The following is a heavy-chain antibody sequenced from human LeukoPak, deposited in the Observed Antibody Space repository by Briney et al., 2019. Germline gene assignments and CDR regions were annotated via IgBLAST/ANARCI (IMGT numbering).Heavy chain of an antibody. CDR2: ICVSGRTV. J-gene: IGHJ4*02. CDR1: GFTFSDYY. CDR3: ARDRHGDYDHSGYYDK. V-gene: IGHV3-11*01. D-gene: IGHD3-22*01. Sequence: GRTLSPSCAASGFTFSDYYISWLRQAPGKGLEWVLYICVSGRTVYYADSVKVRFTISRDNAKNSVYRQMNKLRPEDTAVYYCARDRHGDYDHSGYYDKWGQGTLVTVSS.